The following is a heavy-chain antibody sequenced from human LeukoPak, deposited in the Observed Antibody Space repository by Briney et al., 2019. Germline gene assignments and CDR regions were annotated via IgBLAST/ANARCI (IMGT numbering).Heavy chain of an antibody. CDR2: IFYSGST. V-gene: IGHV4-38-2*02. J-gene: IGHJ3*02. Sequence: AETLSLTCTVSGYSINSGYYWGWIRQPPGKALEWIGNIFYSGSTYYSPSLKSRVTISLDTSRNQFSLKLNSVTAADTAVYYCAKSNGYGLIDIWGQGTMVTVSS. CDR1: GYSINSGYY. CDR3: AKSNGYGLIDI. D-gene: IGHD3-10*01.